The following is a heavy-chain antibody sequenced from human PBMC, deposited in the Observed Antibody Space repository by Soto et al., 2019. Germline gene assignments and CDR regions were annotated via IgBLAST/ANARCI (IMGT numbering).Heavy chain of an antibody. D-gene: IGHD3-10*01. CDR3: ARQNLVRGVDFDY. CDR1: GGSLSSGEHY. Sequence: PSDTLFLTCTVSGGSLSSGEHYWSWIRQPPGKGLEWIGCIYYSGSTYYNPSLKSRVTISVDTSKNQFSLKLSSVTAADTAVYYCARQNLVRGVDFDYWGQGTLVTVSS. J-gene: IGHJ4*02. CDR2: IYYSGST. V-gene: IGHV4-39*01.